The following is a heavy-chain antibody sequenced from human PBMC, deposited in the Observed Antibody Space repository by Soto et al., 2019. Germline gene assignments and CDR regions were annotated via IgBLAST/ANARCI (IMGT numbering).Heavy chain of an antibody. CDR1: GFTFTGYW. D-gene: IGHD3-22*01. CDR2: IYSGGTT. V-gene: IGHV3-66*01. J-gene: IGHJ4*02. Sequence: AGSLRLSCAASGFTFTGYWMHWVRQAPEKGLEWVSIIYSGGTTVYAASVKGRFTISRDSSKNTVYFQMNSLRVEDTAVYYCAASNGYFVRAFWGQGTPVTVSS. CDR3: AASNGYFVRAF.